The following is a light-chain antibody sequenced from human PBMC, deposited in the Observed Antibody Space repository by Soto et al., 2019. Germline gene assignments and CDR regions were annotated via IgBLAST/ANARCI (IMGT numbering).Light chain of an antibody. CDR2: DAS. CDR1: QSVSSY. J-gene: IGKJ4*01. Sequence: EIVLTQSPATLSLSPGEIATLACRASQSVSSYLAWYQQKPGQAPRLLIYDASNRATGIPVRFSGSGSGTAFTLTISSLEPEDFAVYYCQQRSNWLTFGGGTKVEIK. CDR3: QQRSNWLT. V-gene: IGKV3-11*01.